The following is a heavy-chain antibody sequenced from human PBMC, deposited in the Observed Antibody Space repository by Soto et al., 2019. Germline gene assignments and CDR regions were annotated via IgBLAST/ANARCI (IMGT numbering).Heavy chain of an antibody. CDR1: GGSVSSGSYD. Sequence: QVQLQESGPGLVKPSETLSLTCIVSGGSVSSGSYDWSWIRQPPGKGLEWIGYTDYSGSTNYNPSLKSRVTISVDTSKNHFSLKLSSVTAADTAVYYCAIEPRYSNYGGYGMDVWGQGTTVTVSS. CDR2: TDYSGST. D-gene: IGHD5-12*01. CDR3: AIEPRYSNYGGYGMDV. V-gene: IGHV4-61*03. J-gene: IGHJ6*02.